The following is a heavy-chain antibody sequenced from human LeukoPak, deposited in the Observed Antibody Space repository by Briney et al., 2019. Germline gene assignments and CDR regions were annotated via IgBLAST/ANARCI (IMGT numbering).Heavy chain of an antibody. J-gene: IGHJ4*02. D-gene: IGHD3-22*01. CDR3: ARDPNYYDSSGPRGFMDY. V-gene: IGHV1-69*13. CDR1: GGTFSSYA. CDR2: IIPIFGTA. Sequence: SVKVSCKASGGTFSSYAISWVRQAPGQGLEWMGGIIPIFGTANYAQKFQGRVTITADESTSTAYMELSSLRSEDTAVYYCARDPNYYDSSGPRGFMDYWGQGTLVTVSS.